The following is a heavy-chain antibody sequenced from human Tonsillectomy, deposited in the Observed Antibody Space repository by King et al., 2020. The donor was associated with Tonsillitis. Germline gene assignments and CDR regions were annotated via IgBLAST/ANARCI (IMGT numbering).Heavy chain of an antibody. Sequence: VQLVESGGGLVKPGGSLRLSCAASGFTFNSYTMNWVRQAPGKGLEWVSSISTSSTYIYYADSVKGRFTISRDDAKNSLYLQMNSLRVEDTAVYYCAREQGLGIPIDFWGQGTLVTVSS. V-gene: IGHV3-21*01. CDR1: GFTFNSYT. D-gene: IGHD7-27*01. CDR2: ISTSSTYI. J-gene: IGHJ4*02. CDR3: AREQGLGIPIDF.